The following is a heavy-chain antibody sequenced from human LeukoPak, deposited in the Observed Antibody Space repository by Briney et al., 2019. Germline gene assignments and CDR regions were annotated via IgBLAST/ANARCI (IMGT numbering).Heavy chain of an antibody. D-gene: IGHD1-26*01. CDR1: GFTFSSYW. J-gene: IGHJ3*02. CDR2: IKQDGSEK. V-gene: IGHV3-7*05. CDR3: ARGGIVGAKDAFDI. Sequence: PLGSLRLSCAASGFTFSSYWMSWVRQAPGKGLEWVANIKQDGSEKYYVDSVKGRFTISRDNAKNSLYLQMNSLRAEDTAGYYCARGGIVGAKDAFDIWGQGTMVTVSS.